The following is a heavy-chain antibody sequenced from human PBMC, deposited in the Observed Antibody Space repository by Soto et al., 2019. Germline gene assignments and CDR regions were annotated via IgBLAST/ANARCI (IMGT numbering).Heavy chain of an antibody. J-gene: IGHJ4*02. CDR3: AREGRLATAGRFDY. CDR2: IYYSGST. CDR1: GGSISSGDYY. Sequence: LSLTCTVSGGSISSGDYYWSWIRQVPKKGLEWIGYIYYSGSTYYNPSLKSRVAMSVDTSKNQFSLKLSSVTAADTAIYYCAREGRLATAGRFDYWGQGTLVTVSS. V-gene: IGHV4-31*03. D-gene: IGHD6-13*01.